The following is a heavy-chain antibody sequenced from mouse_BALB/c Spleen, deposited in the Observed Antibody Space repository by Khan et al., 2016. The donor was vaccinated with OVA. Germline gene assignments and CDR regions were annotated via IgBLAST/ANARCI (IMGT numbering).Heavy chain of an antibody. CDR1: GFSLTNYG. CDR2: IWSDGST. D-gene: IGHD2-10*01. Sequence: VELVESGPGLAAPSQSLSLTCTISGFSLTNYGVHWVRQPPGKGLEWLAVIWSDGSTTYNSALKSRLTITKDNSQSQVFLKMNSLQTDDTAIYFCSRQPYYHYNIMDYWGQGTSVTVSS. CDR3: SRQPYYHYNIMDY. J-gene: IGHJ4*01. V-gene: IGHV2-6-1*01.